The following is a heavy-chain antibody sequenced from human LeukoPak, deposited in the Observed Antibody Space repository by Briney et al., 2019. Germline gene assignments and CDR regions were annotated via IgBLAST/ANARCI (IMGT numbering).Heavy chain of an antibody. CDR1: GYSFTSYW. D-gene: IGHD5-18*01. V-gene: IGHV5-51*01. CDR3: ARTAVVMGRMYYFDY. J-gene: IGHJ4*02. Sequence: GESLKISCKGSGYSFTSYWIGWVRQMPGKGLEWMGIIYPGDSDTRYSPSFQGQVTISADKSISTAYLQWNSLKASDTAMYYCARTAVVMGRMYYFDYWGQGTLVTVSS. CDR2: IYPGDSDT.